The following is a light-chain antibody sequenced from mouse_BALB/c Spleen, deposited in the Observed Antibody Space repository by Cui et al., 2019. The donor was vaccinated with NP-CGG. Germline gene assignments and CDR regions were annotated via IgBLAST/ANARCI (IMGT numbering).Light chain of an antibody. J-gene: IGLJ1*01. CDR3: ALWYSNHWV. CDR1: TGAVTTSNY. CDR2: GTN. Sequence: QAVVTQESALTTSPGETVTLTCRSNTGAVTTSNYVNWVQGKPDYLFTGLIGGTNNRAPGVPARFSGSLIGDKAALTITGAQTEDEAIYFCALWYSNHWVFGGGTKLTVL. V-gene: IGLV1*01.